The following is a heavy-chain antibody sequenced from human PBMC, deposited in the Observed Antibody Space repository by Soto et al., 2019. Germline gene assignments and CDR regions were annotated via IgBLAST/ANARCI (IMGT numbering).Heavy chain of an antibody. Sequence: QVQLVQSGAEVKKPGSSVKVSCKASGGTFSSYTISWVRQAPGQGLEWMGRIIPILGIANYAQKFQGRVTSTADKSTSTAYMELSSLRSEDTAVYYCARAGPITMVRGSGMDVWGQGTTVTVSS. CDR1: GGTFSSYT. D-gene: IGHD3-10*01. CDR3: ARAGPITMVRGSGMDV. V-gene: IGHV1-69*02. J-gene: IGHJ6*02. CDR2: IIPILGIA.